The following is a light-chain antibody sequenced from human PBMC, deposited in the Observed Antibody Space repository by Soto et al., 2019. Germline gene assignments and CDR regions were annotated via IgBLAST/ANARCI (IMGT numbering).Light chain of an antibody. CDR2: DAS. Sequence: DIQMTQPPSTLSASVGDTVTVTCRASQSVSGWLAWYQQKPGEAPKLLIYDASSLESGVPSRFSGSGSGTDFTLTISSLEPEDFAVYYCQQRSNWPLTFGGGTKVDIK. J-gene: IGKJ4*01. V-gene: IGKV1-5*01. CDR1: QSVSGW. CDR3: QQRSNWPLT.